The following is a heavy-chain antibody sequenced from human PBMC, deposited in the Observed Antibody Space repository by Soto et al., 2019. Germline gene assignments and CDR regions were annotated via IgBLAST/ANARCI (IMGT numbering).Heavy chain of an antibody. V-gene: IGHV3-15*07. CDR3: TQQAVWEPATAGMDV. CDR1: GFTFSNAW. CDR2: IKSKTDGGTT. J-gene: IGHJ6*02. D-gene: IGHD1-26*01. Sequence: GGSLRLSCAASGFTFSNAWMNWVRQAPGKGLEWVGRIKSKTDGGTTDYAAPVKGRFTISRDDSKNTLYLQMNSLKTEDTAVYYCTQQAVWEPATAGMDVWGQGTTVTVSS.